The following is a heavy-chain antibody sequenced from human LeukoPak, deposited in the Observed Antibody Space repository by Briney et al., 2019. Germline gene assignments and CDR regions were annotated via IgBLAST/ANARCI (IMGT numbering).Heavy chain of an antibody. CDR1: GYIFSSNA. CDR2: INVGNGHT. V-gene: IGHV1-3*03. Sequence: GASVKVSCKASGYIFSSNAMHWVRQAPGQRLEWMGWINVGNGHTKYSQEFQGRVTITADESTSTAYMELSSLRSEDTAVYYCARAGVEIAAAGKWFDPWGQGTLVTVSS. CDR3: ARAGVEIAAAGKWFDP. D-gene: IGHD6-13*01. J-gene: IGHJ5*02.